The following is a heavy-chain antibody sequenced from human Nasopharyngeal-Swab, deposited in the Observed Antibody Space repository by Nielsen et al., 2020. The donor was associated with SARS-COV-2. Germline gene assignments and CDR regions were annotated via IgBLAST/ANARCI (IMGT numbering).Heavy chain of an antibody. CDR3: ARDGSGYSYGLLDY. V-gene: IGHV3-11*06. J-gene: IGHJ4*02. Sequence: GESLKISCAASGFTFSDYYMSWIRQAPGKGLEWVSYISSSSSYTNYADSVKGRFTISRDNAKNSLYLQMNSLRAEDTAVYYCARDGSGYSYGLLDYWGQGALVTVSS. CDR1: GFTFSDYY. CDR2: ISSSSSYT. D-gene: IGHD5-18*01.